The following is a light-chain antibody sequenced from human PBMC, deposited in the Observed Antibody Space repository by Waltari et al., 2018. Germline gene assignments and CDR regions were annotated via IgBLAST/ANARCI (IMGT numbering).Light chain of an antibody. V-gene: IGKV3-15*01. CDR1: QSASDT. J-gene: IGKJ3*01. Sequence: EVVMTQSPATLSVSPGERATLTCRASQSASDTLAWYQQKVGQPPRLLIYSASIRATGVPARFSGSGSGTEFTLTISNLQSEDFGVYYCQQFNTWPLTFGPGTKVDFK. CDR3: QQFNTWPLT. CDR2: SAS.